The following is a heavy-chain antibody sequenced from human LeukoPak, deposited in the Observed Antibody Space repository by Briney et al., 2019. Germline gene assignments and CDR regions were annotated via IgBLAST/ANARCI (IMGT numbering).Heavy chain of an antibody. V-gene: IGHV3-23*01. CDR2: ISGGGGST. D-gene: IGHD3-22*01. J-gene: IGHJ4*02. CDR1: GFTFSSYD. Sequence: GGSLRLSCAASGFTFSSYDMSWVRQAPGKGLDWVSAISGGGGSTYYADSVKGRFTISRDNSMNTLYLQMNSMRAEDTAVYYCAKATFSSGYYYYHWGQGTLVTASS. CDR3: AKATFSSGYYYYH.